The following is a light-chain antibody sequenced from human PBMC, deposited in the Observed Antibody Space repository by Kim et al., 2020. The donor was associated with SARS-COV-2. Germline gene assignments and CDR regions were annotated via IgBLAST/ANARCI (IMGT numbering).Light chain of an antibody. J-gene: IGLJ3*02. CDR1: KVGDKY. Sequence: VSPGQTASITCSGEKVGDKYASWYQQRPGQSPILVIYQDRERPSGIPGRFSGSNSGNTATLTIRGTQPLDEAHYYCQAWDGTTVVFGGGTQLTVL. V-gene: IGLV3-1*01. CDR2: QDR. CDR3: QAWDGTTVV.